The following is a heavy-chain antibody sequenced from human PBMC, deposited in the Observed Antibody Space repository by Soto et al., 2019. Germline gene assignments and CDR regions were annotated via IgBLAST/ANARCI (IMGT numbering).Heavy chain of an antibody. J-gene: IGHJ4*02. CDR1: GGSISSYF. Sequence: SETLSLTCTVSGGSISSYFYIWVRQPPGKGLEWIGSVYYTGTTDYNPSLKSRVTISVDTSKTQFSLNLRSVTAADTAVYYCARDLAAVPRAFDYWGRGALVTVSS. D-gene: IGHD6-13*01. CDR2: VYYTGTT. V-gene: IGHV4-59*01. CDR3: ARDLAAVPRAFDY.